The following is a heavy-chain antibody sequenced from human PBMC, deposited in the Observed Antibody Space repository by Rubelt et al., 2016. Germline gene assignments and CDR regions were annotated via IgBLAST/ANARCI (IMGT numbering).Heavy chain of an antibody. Sequence: GRSLRLSYAASGFTFSSYAMHWVRQAPGKGLEWVAVISYDGSNKYYADSVKGRFTISRDNSKNTLYLQMNSLRAEDMAVYYCARDRGQAKLESPPHYWGQGTLVTVSS. D-gene: IGHD1-1*01. CDR1: GFTFSSYA. J-gene: IGHJ4*02. CDR3: ARDRGQAKLESPPHY. V-gene: IGHV3-30*04. CDR2: ISYDGSNK.